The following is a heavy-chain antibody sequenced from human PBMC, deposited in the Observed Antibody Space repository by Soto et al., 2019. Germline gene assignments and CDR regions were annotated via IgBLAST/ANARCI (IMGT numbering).Heavy chain of an antibody. J-gene: IGHJ4*02. V-gene: IGHV3-15*01. D-gene: IGHD4-17*01. CDR3: TTDSPGYDYGDYFFDW. CDR1: GFTFSNAW. Sequence: GGSLRLSCAASGFTFSNAWMSWVRRAPGKGLEWVGRIKSKTDGGTTDYAAPVKGRFTISRDDSKNTLYLQMNSLKTEDTAVYYCTTDSPGYDYGDYFFDWWGQGTLVTVSS. CDR2: IKSKTDGGTT.